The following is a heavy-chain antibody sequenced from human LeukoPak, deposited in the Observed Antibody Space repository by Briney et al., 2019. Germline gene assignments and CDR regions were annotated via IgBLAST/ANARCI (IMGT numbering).Heavy chain of an antibody. Sequence: GESLKISCKGSGYSFTTYWIVWVRQMPGKGLEWMGIIYPGDSDTRYSPSFQGQVTISADKSISTAYLQWSSLKASDTAMYYCARLRDCSGGSCYSSYFDYWGQGTLVTVSS. J-gene: IGHJ4*02. CDR1: GYSFTTYW. CDR3: ARLRDCSGGSCYSSYFDY. CDR2: IYPGDSDT. D-gene: IGHD2-15*01. V-gene: IGHV5-51*01.